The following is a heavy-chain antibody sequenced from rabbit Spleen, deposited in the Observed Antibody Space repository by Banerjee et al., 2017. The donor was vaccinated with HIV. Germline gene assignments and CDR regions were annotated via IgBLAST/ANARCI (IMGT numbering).Heavy chain of an antibody. CDR3: ARDTSSSFSSYGMDL. V-gene: IGHV1S40*01. J-gene: IGHJ6*01. CDR2: IDTGDSGFT. CDR1: GVSFSSSSY. Sequence: QSLEESGGDLVKPETSLTLTCTASGVSFSSSSYMCWVRQAPGKGLEWIACIDTGDSGFTYFATWAKGRFTISKTSSTTVTLQLTRLTAADTATYFCARDTSSSFSSYGMDLWGPGTLVTVS. D-gene: IGHD1-1*01.